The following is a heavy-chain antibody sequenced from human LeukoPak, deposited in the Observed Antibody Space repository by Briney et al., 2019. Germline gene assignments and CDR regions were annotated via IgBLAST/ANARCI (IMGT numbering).Heavy chain of an antibody. CDR2: ISSSNNDI. CDR1: GFTFSSYS. V-gene: IGHV3-21*01. D-gene: IGHD5-24*01. J-gene: IGHJ6*03. Sequence: PGGSLRLSCAASGFTFSSYSMNWVRQSPGKGLEWVSFISSSNNDIYYADSVKGRFIISRDNAKKSLYLQMNSLRAEDTALYYCARDGEVATIYYMDVWGKGTTVTVSS. CDR3: ARDGEVATIYYMDV.